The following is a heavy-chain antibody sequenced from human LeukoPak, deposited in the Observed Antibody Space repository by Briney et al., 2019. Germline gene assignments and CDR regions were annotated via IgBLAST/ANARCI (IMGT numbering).Heavy chain of an antibody. Sequence: PGGSLRLSCAASGFFFSSHALHWVRQAPGQGLEWLAVISFDGKSKFYGDSVKGRFTISRDNPRNTLYLQMNSLRAEDTAVYYCARDVATVAGSFHYWGQGTLVIVSS. CDR1: GFFFSSHA. V-gene: IGHV3-30*04. J-gene: IGHJ4*02. CDR2: ISFDGKSK. CDR3: ARDVATVAGSFHY. D-gene: IGHD4-23*01.